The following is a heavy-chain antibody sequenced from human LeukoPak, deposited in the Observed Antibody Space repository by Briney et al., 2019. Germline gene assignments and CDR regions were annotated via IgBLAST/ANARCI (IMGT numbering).Heavy chain of an antibody. CDR2: LQNHGGDI. D-gene: IGHD2-8*02. J-gene: IGHJ3*02. CDR3: ANRWGTQVLGNNIDI. Sequence: GGALRLSCAASGFKVSNYGMHRVPQGPDQGLEGVAFLQNHGGDIHYAESVEGRFTISRDNSKNTLYLQMNSLRPEDTAVYYCANRWGTQVLGNNIDIWGQGTLVTVSS. CDR1: GFKVSNYG. V-gene: IGHV3-30*02.